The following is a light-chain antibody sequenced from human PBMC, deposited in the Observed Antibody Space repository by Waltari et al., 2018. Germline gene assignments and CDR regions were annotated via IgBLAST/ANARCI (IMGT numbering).Light chain of an antibody. Sequence: QSALTQPRSVPGSPGQSVPISCSGTGSDVGYYNYVSWYQQHPGKAPKLVIFDVTKRPSGVPDRFSGSKSGNSASLTVSGLQAEDEADYYCCSYAGTWVFGGGTKLTVL. V-gene: IGLV2-11*01. J-gene: IGLJ3*02. CDR2: DVT. CDR1: GSDVGYYNY. CDR3: CSYAGTWV.